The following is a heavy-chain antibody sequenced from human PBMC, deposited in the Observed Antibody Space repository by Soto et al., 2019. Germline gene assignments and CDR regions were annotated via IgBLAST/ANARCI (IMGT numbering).Heavy chain of an antibody. CDR1: GFTFSHAW. J-gene: IGHJ5*02. D-gene: IGHD2-15*01. CDR2: IKSKADGETK. CDR3: CVVKRRDQYSTSGYWFDP. Sequence: GGSLRLSCAASGFTFSHAWMSWVRQAPGKGLEWVGRIKSKADGETKDYGAPVRGRFTISRDDSKDTLYLQMNSLRIEDTAVYYCCVVKRRDQYSTSGYWFDPSGPGT. V-gene: IGHV3-15*01.